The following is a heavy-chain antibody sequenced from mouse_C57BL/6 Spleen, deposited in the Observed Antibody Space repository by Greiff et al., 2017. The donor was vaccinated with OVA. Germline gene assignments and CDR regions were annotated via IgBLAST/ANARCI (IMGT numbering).Heavy chain of an antibody. CDR3: AKRAYYSNAFYAMDY. V-gene: IGHV2-9*01. J-gene: IGHJ4*01. CDR2: LWGGGST. Sequence: VKLVESGPALVAPSQSLSITCTVSGFPLTSFGVDWVRQPPGKGLEWLGVLWGGGSTNFNFALLSSLSISKDNSKSQVFLKMNSLQTDDTAMYYCAKRAYYSNAFYAMDYWGQGTSVTVSS. CDR1: GFPLTSFG. D-gene: IGHD2-5*01.